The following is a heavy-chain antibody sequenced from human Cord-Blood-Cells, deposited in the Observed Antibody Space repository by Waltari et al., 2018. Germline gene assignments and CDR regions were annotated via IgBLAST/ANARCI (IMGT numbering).Heavy chain of an antibody. Sequence: EVQLVQSGAEVKKPGESLKISCKGSGYRFTSYWIGWVRQMPGKGLEWMGIIYPGDSETRYSPSFHGQVTISADKSISTAYLQWSSLKASDTAMYYCARPAMVRGVITPLDGAFDIWGQGTMVTVSS. CDR1: GYRFTSYW. CDR3: ARPAMVRGVITPLDGAFDI. D-gene: IGHD3-10*01. V-gene: IGHV5-51*01. CDR2: IYPGDSET. J-gene: IGHJ3*02.